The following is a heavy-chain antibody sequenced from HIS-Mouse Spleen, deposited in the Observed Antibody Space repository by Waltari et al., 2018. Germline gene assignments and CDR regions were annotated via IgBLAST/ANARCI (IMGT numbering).Heavy chain of an antibody. CDR1: GGSISSSSYY. J-gene: IGHJ2*01. V-gene: IGHV4-39*07. D-gene: IGHD6-13*01. Sequence: QLQLQESGPGLVKPSETLSLTCTVSGGSISSSSYYWGWIRQPPGKGLEWIGSIYYSARPYYNPSLKSRVTISVDTSKNQFSLKLSSVTAADTAVYYCAREIPYSSSWYDWYFDLWGRDTLVTVSS. CDR3: AREIPYSSSWYDWYFDL. CDR2: IYYSARP.